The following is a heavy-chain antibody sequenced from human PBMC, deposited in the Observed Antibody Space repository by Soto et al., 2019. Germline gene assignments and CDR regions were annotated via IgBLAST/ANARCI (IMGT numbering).Heavy chain of an antibody. J-gene: IGHJ4*02. V-gene: IGHV4-59*08. Sequence: SEIMSLPCTVAGCSISSYYWSWIRQPPEKELERIGYIYYSGSTNYNPSLKSRVTISVDTSKNLFSVKLSSVSAADTAVYYCARHKDSSGWYIDYWGQGTLVIVSS. CDR3: ARHKDSSGWYIDY. CDR1: GCSISSYY. D-gene: IGHD6-19*01. CDR2: IYYSGST.